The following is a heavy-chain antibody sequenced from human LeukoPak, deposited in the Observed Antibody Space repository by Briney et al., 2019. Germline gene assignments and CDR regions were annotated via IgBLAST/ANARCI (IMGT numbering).Heavy chain of an antibody. J-gene: IGHJ4*02. CDR2: INHSGST. D-gene: IGHD6-19*01. CDR1: GGSLSGYY. Sequence: SETLSLTCAVYGGSLSGYYWSWIRQPPGKGLEWIGEINHSGSTNYNPSLKSRVTISVDTSKDQFSLKLSSVTAADTAVYYCARHDRFSSGWYGRFDYWGQGTLVTVSS. V-gene: IGHV4-34*01. CDR3: ARHDRFSSGWYGRFDY.